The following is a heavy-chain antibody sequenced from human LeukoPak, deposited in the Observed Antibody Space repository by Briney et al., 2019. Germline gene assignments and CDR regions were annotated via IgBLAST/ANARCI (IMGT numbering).Heavy chain of an antibody. CDR1: GYTFTSYA. CDR2: INAGSGNT. D-gene: IGHD4-11*01. J-gene: IGHJ1*01. CDR3: ARGDYSWEGYFQH. V-gene: IGHV1-3*01. Sequence: ASVKVSCKASGYTFTSYAMHWVRQAPGQRLEWMGWINAGSGNTRYSQKFQGRVTMTRDTSASTVYMDLSSLRSEDTAVYYCARGDYSWEGYFQHWGQGTLVTVSS.